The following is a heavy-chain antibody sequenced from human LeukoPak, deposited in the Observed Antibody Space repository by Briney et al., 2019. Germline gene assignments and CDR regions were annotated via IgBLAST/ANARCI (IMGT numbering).Heavy chain of an antibody. J-gene: IGHJ4*02. CDR2: IIPISGTA. V-gene: IGHV1-69*01. Sequence: PVKVSCKASGGTFSSYAISWVRQAPGQGLEWMGGIIPISGTANYAQKFQGRVTITADESTSTAYMELSSLRSEDTAVYYCARDSSGWYTSLGYWGQGTLVTVSS. CDR1: GGTFSSYA. CDR3: ARDSSGWYTSLGY. D-gene: IGHD6-19*01.